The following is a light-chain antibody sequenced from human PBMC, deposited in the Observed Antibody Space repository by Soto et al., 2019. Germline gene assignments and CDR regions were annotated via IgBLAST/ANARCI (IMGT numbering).Light chain of an antibody. CDR3: QQYESFPRT. CDR1: QRINNW. V-gene: IGKV1-5*03. CDR2: KAS. J-gene: IGKJ1*01. Sequence: DIQMTQSPSTLSASVGDRVTSTCRASQRINNWLAWYQQKPGKAPTLFIFKASTLEIGVPSRFSGSGSGTEFTLSISSLQPDDFATYFCQQYESFPRTFGQGTKVEMK.